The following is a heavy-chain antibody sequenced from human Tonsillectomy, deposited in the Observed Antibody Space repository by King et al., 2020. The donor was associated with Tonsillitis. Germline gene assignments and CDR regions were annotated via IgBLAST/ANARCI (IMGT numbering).Heavy chain of an antibody. CDR2: IRGGVAGT. D-gene: IGHD5-18*01. Sequence: VQLVESGGGLVQPGGSLRLSCAASGFTFSSYAKSWVRQPPGKELEWLSSIRGGVAGTFFAVSVKGRFTISRDNSKNTLYLQMNSLRAEDTAVYYCATSYGLWLRGDFDYWGRGTRVTVSS. V-gene: IGHV3-23*04. CDR3: ATSYGLWLRGDFDY. J-gene: IGHJ4*02. CDR1: GFTFSSYA.